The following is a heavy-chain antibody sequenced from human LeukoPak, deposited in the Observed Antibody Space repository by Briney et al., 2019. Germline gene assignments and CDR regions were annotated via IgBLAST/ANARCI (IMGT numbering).Heavy chain of an antibody. V-gene: IGHV4-4*07. CDR1: GGSISSYY. Sequence: PSETLPLTCTVSGGSISSYYWSWIRQPAGKGLEWIGRIYTSGSTNYNPSLKSRVTMSVDTSKNQFSLKLSSVTAADTAVYYCARDLLWFGELSAFDIWGQGTMVTVSS. CDR2: IYTSGST. D-gene: IGHD3-10*01. CDR3: ARDLLWFGELSAFDI. J-gene: IGHJ3*02.